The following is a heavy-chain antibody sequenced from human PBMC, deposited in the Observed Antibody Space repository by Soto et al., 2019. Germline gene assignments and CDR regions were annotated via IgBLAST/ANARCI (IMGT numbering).Heavy chain of an antibody. D-gene: IGHD3-10*01. CDR2: IYYSGST. CDR1: GGSISSSSYY. Sequence: PSETLSLTCTVSGGSISSSSYYWGWIRQPPGKGLEWIGSIYYSGSTYYNPSLKSRVTISVDTSKNQFSLKLSSVTAADTAVYYCARHLVYGSVFNWFDPWGQGTLVTVPS. CDR3: ARHLVYGSVFNWFDP. V-gene: IGHV4-39*01. J-gene: IGHJ5*02.